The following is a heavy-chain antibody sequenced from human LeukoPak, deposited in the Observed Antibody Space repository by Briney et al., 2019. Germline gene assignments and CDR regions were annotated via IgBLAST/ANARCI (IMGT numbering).Heavy chain of an antibody. V-gene: IGHV1-3*01. J-gene: IGHJ6*02. Sequence: GASVKVSCKASGYTFTSYAMHRVRQAPGQRLEWMGWINAGNGNTKYSQKFQGRVTITRDTSASTAYMELSSLRSEDTAVYYCGAITVRYYYGMDVWGQGTTVTVSS. CDR3: GAITVRYYYGMDV. CDR1: GYTFTSYA. CDR2: INAGNGNT. D-gene: IGHD1-14*01.